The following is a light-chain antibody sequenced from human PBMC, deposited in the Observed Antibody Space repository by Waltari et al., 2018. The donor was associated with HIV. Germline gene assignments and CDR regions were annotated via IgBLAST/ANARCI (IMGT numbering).Light chain of an antibody. J-gene: IGKJ5*01. CDR3: QYYGSSPIT. Sequence: EIVLTQSPGTLSLSPGERATLSCRTSQRVDSSDVAWYQQRRGQAPRLLIFGTSSRATDIPDRFSGSGFGTRFTLTITRLDPEDFAVYFCQYYGSSPITFGQGTRLEI. V-gene: IGKV3-20*01. CDR1: QRVDSSD. CDR2: GTS.